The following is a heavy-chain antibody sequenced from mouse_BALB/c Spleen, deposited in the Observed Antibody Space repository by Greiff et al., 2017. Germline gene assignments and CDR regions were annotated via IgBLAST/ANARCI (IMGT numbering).Heavy chain of an antibody. V-gene: IGHV3-8*02. CDR3: ASVPSTMITTDAMDY. CDR2: ISYSGST. D-gene: IGHD2-4*01. CDR1: GDSITSGY. J-gene: IGHJ4*01. Sequence: EVQLKESGPSLVKPSQTLSLTCSVTGDSITSGYWNWIRKFPGNKLEYMGYISYSGSTYYNPSLKSRISITRDTSKNQYYLQLNSVTTEDTATYYCASVPSTMITTDAMDYWGQGTSVTVSS.